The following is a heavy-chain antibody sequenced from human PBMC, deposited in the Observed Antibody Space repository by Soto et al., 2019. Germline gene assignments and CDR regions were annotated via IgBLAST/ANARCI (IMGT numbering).Heavy chain of an antibody. CDR2: ISYDGSNK. CDR3: ARDSSGYSSGWYGPYYGMDV. Sequence: QVQLVESGGGVVQPGRSLRLSCAASGFTFSSYAMHWVRQAPGKGLEWVAVISYDGSNKYYADSVKGRFTISRDNSKNTLYLQMNSLRAEDTAVYYCARDSSGYSSGWYGPYYGMDVWGQGTTVTVSS. D-gene: IGHD6-19*01. J-gene: IGHJ6*02. CDR1: GFTFSSYA. V-gene: IGHV3-30-3*01.